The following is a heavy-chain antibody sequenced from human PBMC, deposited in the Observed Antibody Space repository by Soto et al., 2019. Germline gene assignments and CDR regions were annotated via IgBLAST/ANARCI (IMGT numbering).Heavy chain of an antibody. D-gene: IGHD2-15*01. CDR2: IYKSGRT. J-gene: IGHJ4*02. CDR1: NYSISSGFY. Sequence: SETLSLTCAVSNYSISSGFYWGWIRQSPGKGLEWIGSIYKSGRTYYNPSLKTRVTISVDTSKNNISLKVNSVTAADTAAYYCTRVADWDLGGTFDYWGPGTLVTVSS. CDR3: TRVADWDLGGTFDY. V-gene: IGHV4-38-2*01.